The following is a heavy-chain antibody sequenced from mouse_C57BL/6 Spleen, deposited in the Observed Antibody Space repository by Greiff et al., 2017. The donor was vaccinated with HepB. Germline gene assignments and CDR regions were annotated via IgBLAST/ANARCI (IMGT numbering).Heavy chain of an antibody. CDR3: ARGYYGSSYVFDY. Sequence: EVQRVESVAELVRPGASVKLSCTASGFNIKNTYMHWVKQRPEQGLEWIGRIDPANGNTKYAPKFQGKATITADTSSNTAYLQLSSLTSEDTAIYYCARGYYGSSYVFDYWGQGTTLTVSS. D-gene: IGHD1-1*01. J-gene: IGHJ2*01. CDR1: GFNIKNTY. V-gene: IGHV14-3*01. CDR2: IDPANGNT.